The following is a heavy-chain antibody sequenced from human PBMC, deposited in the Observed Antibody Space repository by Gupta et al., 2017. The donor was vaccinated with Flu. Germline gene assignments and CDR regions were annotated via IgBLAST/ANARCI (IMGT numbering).Heavy chain of an antibody. V-gene: IGHV3-48*03. D-gene: IGHD1-7*01. CDR2: NGHDGEII. CDR1: GSTFIIYE. J-gene: IGHJ5*02. Sequence: VQLVEFGGGVVQLGGSLRLSCAASGSTFIIYELNLVRLSPGKGLEWHAYNGHDGEIIHYADSVKGRVTISRDNAQNTVYLQMNSLSAEDTAVYYCARPRSVPGTGTLFDTWGQGTRVTVSS. CDR3: ARPRSVPGTGTLFDT.